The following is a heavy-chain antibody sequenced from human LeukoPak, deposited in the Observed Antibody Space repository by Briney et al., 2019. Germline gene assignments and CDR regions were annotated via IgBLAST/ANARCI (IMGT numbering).Heavy chain of an antibody. CDR2: ISWNSGSI. CDR3: AKDPGVASSRGNAFDI. V-gene: IGHV3-9*01. Sequence: GGSLRLSCAASGFTFDDYAMHWVRQGPGKGQEWVSGISWNSGSIDYADSVRGRFTISRDNAKNSLYLQMNSLRAEDTTLYYCAKDPGVASSRGNAFDIWGQGTMVTVSS. D-gene: IGHD4-23*01. J-gene: IGHJ3*02. CDR1: GFTFDDYA.